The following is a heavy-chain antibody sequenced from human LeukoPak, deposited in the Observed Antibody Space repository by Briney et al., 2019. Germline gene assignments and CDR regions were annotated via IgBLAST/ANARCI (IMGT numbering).Heavy chain of an antibody. Sequence: GGSLRLSCAASGFTFSSYWMSWVRQAPGKGLEWVANIKQDGSEKYYVDSVKGRSTISRDNAKNSLYLQMNSLRAEDTAVYYCARSLRVRGVPDYMDVWGKGTTVIISS. CDR1: GFTFSSYW. CDR2: IKQDGSEK. D-gene: IGHD3-10*02. J-gene: IGHJ6*03. CDR3: ARSLRVRGVPDYMDV. V-gene: IGHV3-7*01.